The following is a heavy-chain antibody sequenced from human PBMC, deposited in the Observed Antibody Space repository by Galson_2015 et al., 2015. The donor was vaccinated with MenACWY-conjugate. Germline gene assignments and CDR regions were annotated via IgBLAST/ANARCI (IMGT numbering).Heavy chain of an antibody. D-gene: IGHD6-13*01. J-gene: IGHJ4*02. CDR3: AKERVGVAAADTFDS. CDR1: GFIIRNYV. CDR2: ISSTGGTA. V-gene: IGHV3-23*01. Sequence: SLRLSCAASGFIIRNYVMNWVRQTPGKGLEWVSGISSTGGTADYADSVKGRFTISRDNSKNILYLQLNSLRPEDTAIFYCAKERVGVAAADTFDSWGPGTLVAVSS.